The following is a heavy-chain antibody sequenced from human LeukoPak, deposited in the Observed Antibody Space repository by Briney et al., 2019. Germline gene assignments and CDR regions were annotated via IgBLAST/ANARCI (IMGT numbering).Heavy chain of an antibody. D-gene: IGHD6-13*01. Sequence: ASVKVSCKASGYTFASHDIIWVRQATGQGLEYMGWLRTDNDDAGYAEKFQSRVNLTRDTSTNTAYMELNSLTFDDTAVYYCARGGTAAETSGFDHWGRGTQVTVSA. J-gene: IGHJ4*01. V-gene: IGHV1-8*01. CDR2: LRTDNDDA. CDR3: ARGGTAAETSGFDH. CDR1: GYTFASHD.